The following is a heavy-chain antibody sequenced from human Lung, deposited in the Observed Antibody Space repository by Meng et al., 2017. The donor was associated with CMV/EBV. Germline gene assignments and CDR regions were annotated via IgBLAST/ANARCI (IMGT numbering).Heavy chain of an antibody. Sequence: GEXXKISCEGSGYNFTNYWIAWVRQMPGKGLEWMGSIYVGDSDTIYSPSFEGHVTISADKSKSMAFLKWTNVRASDTAMCYCVRSTIYRVPFDLWGKGTLVTVSS. CDR3: VRSTIYRVPFDL. V-gene: IGHV5-51*01. CDR1: GYNFTNYW. D-gene: IGHD3-3*01. CDR2: IYVGDSDT. J-gene: IGHJ4*02.